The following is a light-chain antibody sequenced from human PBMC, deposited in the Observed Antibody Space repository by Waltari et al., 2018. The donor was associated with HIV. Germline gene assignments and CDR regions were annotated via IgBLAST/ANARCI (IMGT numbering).Light chain of an antibody. V-gene: IGLV1-47*01. CDR1: SSNIGSNF. CDR2: RNN. J-gene: IGLJ2*01. CDR3: AAWTDSRYVV. Sequence: QSVLTQPPSASGAPGQRVTISCSGSSSNIGSNFVYWYQQLPGTAPKLLSYRNNQRPSGVPDRLSGSKSGTSASLAISGLRSEDEADYYCAAWTDSRYVVFGGGTKLTVL.